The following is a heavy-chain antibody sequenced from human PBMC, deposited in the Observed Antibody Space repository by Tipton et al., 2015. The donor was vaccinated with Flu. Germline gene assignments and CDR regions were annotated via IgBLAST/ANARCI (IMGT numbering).Heavy chain of an antibody. J-gene: IGHJ5*02. CDR3: ARRDYSNYVSDPKSWFDP. D-gene: IGHD4-11*01. CDR1: GLTFSTYA. V-gene: IGHV4-38-2*01. CDR2: VSRTGST. Sequence: LRLSCVASGLTFSTYAMNWVRQVPGKGLEWIGTVSRTGSTIYNPSLKSRVTISIDTSKNQFSLNMRSVTAADMAVYYCARRDYSNYVSDPKSWFDPWGQGTLVAVSS.